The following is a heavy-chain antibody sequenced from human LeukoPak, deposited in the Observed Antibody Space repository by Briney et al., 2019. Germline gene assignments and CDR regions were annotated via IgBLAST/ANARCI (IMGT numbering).Heavy chain of an antibody. V-gene: IGHV1-69*04. CDR3: ARVAAEGFDP. Sequence: ASVKVSCKASGCTFSSYAISWVRQAPGQGLEWMGRIIPILGIANYAQKFQGRVTITADKSTSTAYMELSSLRSEDTAVYYCARVAAEGFDPWGQGTPVTVSS. J-gene: IGHJ5*02. CDR1: GCTFSSYA. CDR2: IIPILGIA.